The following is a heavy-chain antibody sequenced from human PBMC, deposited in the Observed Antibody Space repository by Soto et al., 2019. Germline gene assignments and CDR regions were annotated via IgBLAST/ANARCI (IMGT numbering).Heavy chain of an antibody. CDR2: IIPIFGTA. Sequence: QVQLVQSGAEVKKPGSSVKVSCKASGGTFSSYAISWVRQAPGQGLEWMGGIIPIFGTANYAQKFQGRVKVTADKSASTAYMEVNSLRSEDTAVYYCARYSFRSALSSRKDYGMDVWGQGTTVTVSS. D-gene: IGHD1-26*01. J-gene: IGHJ6*02. CDR3: ARYSFRSALSSRKDYGMDV. V-gene: IGHV1-69*06. CDR1: GGTFSSYA.